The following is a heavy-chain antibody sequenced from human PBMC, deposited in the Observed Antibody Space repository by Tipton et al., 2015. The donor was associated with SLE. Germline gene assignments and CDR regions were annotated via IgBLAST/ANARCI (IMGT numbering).Heavy chain of an antibody. CDR2: INHSGST. CDR1: GGSFSGYY. J-gene: IGHJ3*02. CDR3: ASGHGGGGPTEEAFDI. D-gene: IGHD2-21*01. V-gene: IGHV4-34*01. Sequence: TLSLTCAVYGGSFSGYYWSWIRQPPGKGLEWIGEINHSGSTNYNPSLKSRVTISVDTSKNQFSLKLSSVTAADTAVYYCASGHGGGGPTEEAFDIWGQGTMVTVSS.